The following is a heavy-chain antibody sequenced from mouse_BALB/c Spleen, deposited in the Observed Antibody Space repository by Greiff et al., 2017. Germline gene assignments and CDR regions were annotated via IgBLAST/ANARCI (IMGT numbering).Heavy chain of an antibody. CDR1: GFNIKDNY. V-gene: IGHV14-3*02. J-gene: IGHJ4*01. CDR3: ALPGTRAMDY. Sequence: EVQLQQSGAELVKPGASVKLSCTASGFNIKDNYMHWVKQRPEQGLEWIGRIDPANGNTKYDPKFQGKATITADTSSNTAYLQLSSLTSEDTAVYYFALPGTRAMDYWGQGTSVTVSS. D-gene: IGHD4-1*01. CDR2: IDPANGNT.